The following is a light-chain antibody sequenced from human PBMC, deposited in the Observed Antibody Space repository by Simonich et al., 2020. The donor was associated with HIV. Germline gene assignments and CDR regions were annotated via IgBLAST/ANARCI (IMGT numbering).Light chain of an antibody. CDR1: QSIGSW. CDR3: QQYNSYPYT. J-gene: IGKJ2*01. V-gene: IGKV1-5*03. CDR2: KGS. Sequence: DIQMTQSPSTLSASVGDRVTITCRASQSIGSWLAWYQQKPGKAPKLLIYKGSSLESGVPSSFSGSGSGTEFTLTISSLQPDDFATYYCQQYNSYPYTFGQGTKLEIK.